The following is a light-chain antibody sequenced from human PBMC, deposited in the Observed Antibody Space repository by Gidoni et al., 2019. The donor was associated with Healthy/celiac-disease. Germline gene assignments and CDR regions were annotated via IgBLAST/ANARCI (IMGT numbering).Light chain of an antibody. J-gene: IGKJ4*01. V-gene: IGKV3-20*01. CDR3: QQYGSSLT. CDR2: GAS. CDR1: QSVISSY. Sequence: EIVLTQSPGTLSLSPGERATLACRASQSVISSYLAWYQQKPGQAPRLRIYGASSRAPGISDRFSGSGSGTDFTLTISRLEPEDFAVYYWQQYGSSLTFGGXTKVEIK.